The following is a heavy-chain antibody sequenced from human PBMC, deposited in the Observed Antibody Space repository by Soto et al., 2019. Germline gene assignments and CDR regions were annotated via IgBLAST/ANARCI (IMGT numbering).Heavy chain of an antibody. D-gene: IGHD3-22*01. Sequence: SETLSLTYAVYGWSFSGYDWSWIRQPPGKGLEWIGEINHSGSTNYNPSLKSRVTISVDTSKNQFSLKLSSVTAADTAAYYCARTHYYDSSGYYNPIFDYWGQGTLVTVSS. V-gene: IGHV4-34*01. CDR1: GWSFSGYD. CDR2: INHSGST. J-gene: IGHJ4*02. CDR3: ARTHYYDSSGYYNPIFDY.